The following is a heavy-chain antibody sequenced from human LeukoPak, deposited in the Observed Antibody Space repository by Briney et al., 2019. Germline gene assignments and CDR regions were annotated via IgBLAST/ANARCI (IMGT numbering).Heavy chain of an antibody. Sequence: GGSLRLSCAASGFTVSSNYMSWVRQAPGKGLEWVSYISSSSSTIYYADSVKGRFTISRDNAKNSLYLQMNSLRDEDTAVYYCARGYGGNSDAKLKDYYYGMDVWGQGTTVTVSS. J-gene: IGHJ6*02. CDR1: GFTVSSNY. CDR3: ARGYGGNSDAKLKDYYYGMDV. CDR2: ISSSSSTI. V-gene: IGHV3-48*02. D-gene: IGHD4-23*01.